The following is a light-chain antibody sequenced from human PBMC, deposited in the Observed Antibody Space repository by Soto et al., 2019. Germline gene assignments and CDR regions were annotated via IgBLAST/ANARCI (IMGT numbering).Light chain of an antibody. CDR2: KAS. Sequence: DIHMTQSPATLSASVGVSVTMTCRASQSISSWLAWYQQKPGKAPKLLIYKASSLETGVPSRFSGSGAGTDFTLTISRLEPEDFAVYYCQQYGSSGTFGQGTKVDIK. J-gene: IGKJ1*01. V-gene: IGKV1-5*03. CDR1: QSISSW. CDR3: QQYGSSGT.